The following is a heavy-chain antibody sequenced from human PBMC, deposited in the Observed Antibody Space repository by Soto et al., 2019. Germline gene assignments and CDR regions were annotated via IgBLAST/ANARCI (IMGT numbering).Heavy chain of an antibody. CDR1: GYTFTSYG. J-gene: IGHJ4*02. D-gene: IGHD6-6*01. CDR2: ISAYNGNT. Sequence: ASVKVSCKASGYTFTSYGIIWVRQAPGQGLEWMGWISAYNGNTNYAQKLQGRVTMTTDTSTSTAYMELRSLRSDDTAAYYCARDGNRQFQQLDYFDYWGQGTLVTVSS. V-gene: IGHV1-18*01. CDR3: ARDGNRQFQQLDYFDY.